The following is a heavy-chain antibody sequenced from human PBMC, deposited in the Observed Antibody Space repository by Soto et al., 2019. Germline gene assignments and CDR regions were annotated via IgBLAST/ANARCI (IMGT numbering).Heavy chain of an antibody. D-gene: IGHD3-9*01. CDR3: ARGGFTYYDILTDRYGMDV. Sequence: ASVKVSCKASGYTFTSYGLSWVRQAPGQGLEWMGWISAYNGNTNYAQKFQGWVTMTRDTSISTAYMELSRLRSDDTAVYYCARGGFTYYDILTDRYGMDVWGQGTTVTVSS. CDR2: ISAYNGNT. V-gene: IGHV1-18*01. CDR1: GYTFTSYG. J-gene: IGHJ6*02.